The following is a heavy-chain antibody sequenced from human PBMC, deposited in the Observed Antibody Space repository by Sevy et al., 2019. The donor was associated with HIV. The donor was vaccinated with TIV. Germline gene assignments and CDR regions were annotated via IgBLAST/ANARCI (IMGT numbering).Heavy chain of an antibody. CDR1: GGSISSYY. J-gene: IGHJ4*02. CDR2: IYYSGST. Sequence: SETLSLTCTVSGGSISSYYWSWIRQPPGKGLEWIGYIYYSGSTNYNPSLKSRVTISVDTSKNQFSLKLSSVTAADTAVYYCASALEWLSPFDYWSQGTLVTVSS. D-gene: IGHD3-3*01. CDR3: ASALEWLSPFDY. V-gene: IGHV4-59*13.